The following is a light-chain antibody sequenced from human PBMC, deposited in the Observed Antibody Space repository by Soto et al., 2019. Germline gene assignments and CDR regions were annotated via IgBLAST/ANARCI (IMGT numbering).Light chain of an antibody. V-gene: IGLV2-14*01. CDR1: SSDVGAYNY. CDR2: EVS. Sequence: QSALTQPASVSGSPGQSVAISCTGTSSDVGAYNYVSWYQQHPGKAPKLLLSEVSNRPSGVSDRFSGSKSGNAASLTISGLQAEDEADYYCSSLTTSFTYVFGTGIKVTVL. J-gene: IGLJ1*01. CDR3: SSLTTSFTYV.